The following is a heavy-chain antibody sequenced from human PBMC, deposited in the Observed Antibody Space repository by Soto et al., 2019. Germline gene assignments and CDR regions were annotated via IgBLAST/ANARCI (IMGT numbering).Heavy chain of an antibody. D-gene: IGHD6-19*01. CDR3: ASEERYSSGWFPNYGMDV. CDR1: GFTVSSNY. J-gene: IGHJ6*02. CDR2: IYSGGST. V-gene: IGHV3-53*01. Sequence: GGSLRLSCAASGFTVSSNYMSWVRQAPGKGLEWVSVIYSGGSTYYADSVKGRFTISRDNSKNTLYLQMNSLRAEDTAVYYCASEERYSSGWFPNYGMDVWGQGTTVTVSS.